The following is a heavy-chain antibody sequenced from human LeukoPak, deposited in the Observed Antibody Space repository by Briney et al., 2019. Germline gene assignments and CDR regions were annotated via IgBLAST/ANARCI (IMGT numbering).Heavy chain of an antibody. J-gene: IGHJ4*02. V-gene: IGHV1-46*01. Sequence: ASVKVSCKASGYTFTSYYMHWVRQAPGQGLEWMGIINASGGITSYAQKFQGRVTMTRDMSKSTVYMELSSLRSEHTALYYCARVPYYYDSSGYTTPYYFDYWGQGTLVTVSS. D-gene: IGHD3-22*01. CDR2: INASGGIT. CDR1: GYTFTSYY. CDR3: ARVPYYYDSSGYTTPYYFDY.